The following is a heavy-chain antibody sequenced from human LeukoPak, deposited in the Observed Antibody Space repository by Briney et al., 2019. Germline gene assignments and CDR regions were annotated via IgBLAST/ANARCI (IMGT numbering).Heavy chain of an antibody. Sequence: GGSLRLSCAASGFTFSNAWMSWGRQAPGKGLEWVGRIKSKTDGGTTDYAAPVKGRFTISRDDSKNTLYVQMNSLKTEDTAVYYCTTDGPSQDGGNWFDPWGQGTLVTVSS. CDR3: TTDGPSQDGGNWFDP. V-gene: IGHV3-15*01. CDR1: GFTFSNAW. J-gene: IGHJ5*02. D-gene: IGHD3-16*01. CDR2: IKSKTDGGTT.